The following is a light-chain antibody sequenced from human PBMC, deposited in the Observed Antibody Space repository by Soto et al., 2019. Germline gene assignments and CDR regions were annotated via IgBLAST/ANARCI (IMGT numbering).Light chain of an antibody. Sequence: DIQMTQSPSSLSASVEDRVIITCRASQSISNHLNWDQQKPGKAPKLLIFAASSLESGDPSRFSCSRSGRDFTLTISSLQPEDFATYYCQQSYSSPPTFGQGTKVEIK. CDR1: QSISNH. CDR2: AAS. V-gene: IGKV1-39*01. J-gene: IGKJ1*01. CDR3: QQSYSSPPT.